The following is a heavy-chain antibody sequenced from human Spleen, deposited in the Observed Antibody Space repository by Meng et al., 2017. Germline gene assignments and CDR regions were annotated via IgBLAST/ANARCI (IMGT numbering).Heavy chain of an antibody. CDR1: GFTFDTYA. Sequence: QVQLVESGGGVVQPGRSLRLSCAASGFTFDTYAMHWVRQAPGKGLEWVAGVSYDGSNKYYADSVKGRFTISRDNSKNTLYLQMNSLRAEDTAVYYCARDLSIGLRYLGTCDYWGQGTLVTVSS. CDR2: VSYDGSNK. J-gene: IGHJ4*02. V-gene: IGHV3-30-3*01. CDR3: ARDLSIGLRYLGTCDY. D-gene: IGHD3-9*01.